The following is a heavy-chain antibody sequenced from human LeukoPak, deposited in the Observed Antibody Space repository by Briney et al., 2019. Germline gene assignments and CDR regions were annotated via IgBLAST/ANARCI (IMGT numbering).Heavy chain of an antibody. CDR3: AKDTFWDMIVVVIWVGGFDY. D-gene: IGHD3-22*01. V-gene: IGHV3-23*01. Sequence: GGSLRLSCAASGFTFSSYAMSWVRQAPGKGLEWVSAISGSGGSTYYADSVKGRFTISRDNSKNTLYLQMNSLRAEDTAVYYCAKDTFWDMIVVVIWVGGFDYWGQGTLVTVSS. CDR1: GFTFSSYA. CDR2: ISGSGGST. J-gene: IGHJ4*02.